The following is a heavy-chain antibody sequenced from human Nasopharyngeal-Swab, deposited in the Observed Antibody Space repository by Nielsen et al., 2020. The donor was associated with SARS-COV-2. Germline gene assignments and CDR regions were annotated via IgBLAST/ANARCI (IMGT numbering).Heavy chain of an antibody. J-gene: IGHJ4*02. V-gene: IGHV3-7*03. CDR2: IKKDGSET. Sequence: GESLKISCAASEFTFSSYWMSWVRQAPGKGLNWVASIKKDGSETYYGDSVKGRFTISRDNMKNSLHLQMNSLRVEDTAVYYCARASGSSWDFDYWGQGTLVTVSS. CDR1: EFTFSSYW. CDR3: ARASGSSWDFDY. D-gene: IGHD6-13*01.